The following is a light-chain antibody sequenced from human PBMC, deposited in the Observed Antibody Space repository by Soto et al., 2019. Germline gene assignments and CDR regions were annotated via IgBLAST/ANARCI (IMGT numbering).Light chain of an antibody. CDR2: SNN. CDR1: SAKIGNNY. V-gene: IGLV1-47*02. Sequence: QSVLTQPPSASGTPGQRVTISCSGRSAKIGNNYVCWYQQLPGTAPKLLIYSNNQRPSGVPDRFSGSKSGTSASLAISGLRSEDEADYYCVSWDDSLSGLVFGTGTKVTVL. J-gene: IGLJ1*01. CDR3: VSWDDSLSGLV.